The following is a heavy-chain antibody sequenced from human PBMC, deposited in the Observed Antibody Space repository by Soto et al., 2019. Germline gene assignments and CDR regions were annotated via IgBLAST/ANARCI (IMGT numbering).Heavy chain of an antibody. CDR1: GGSISTYC. J-gene: IGHJ4*02. Sequence: SETLSLTCTVSGGSISTYCWSWIRQPPRKGLETSGYISYSGSANYNPSLKSRVTISLDTSKHQFSLKRSSVTAADTAVYYCARSDGRYWGQGTLVTVSS. CDR2: ISYSGSA. CDR3: ARSDGRY. V-gene: IGHV4-59*01.